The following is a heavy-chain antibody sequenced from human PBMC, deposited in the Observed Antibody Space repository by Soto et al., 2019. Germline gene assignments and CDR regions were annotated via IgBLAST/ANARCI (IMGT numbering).Heavy chain of an antibody. J-gene: IGHJ5*02. D-gene: IGHD4-4*01. CDR3: ASKIRAATVTTGSDP. CDR2: INHSGST. V-gene: IGHV4-34*01. CDR1: GGSFSGYY. Sequence: SETLSLTCAVYGGSFSGYYWSWIRQPPGKGLEWIGEINHSGSTNYNPSLKSRVTISVDTSKNQFSLKLSSVTAADTAVYYCASKIRAATVTTGSDPWGQGTLVTVSS.